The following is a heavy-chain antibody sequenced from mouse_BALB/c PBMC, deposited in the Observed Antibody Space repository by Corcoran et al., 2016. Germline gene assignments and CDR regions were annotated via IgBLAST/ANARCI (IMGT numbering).Heavy chain of an antibody. Sequence: EVQLQQSGPELVKPGASEKMSCKASGYTFTSYVMHWVKQKPGQGLEWIGYINPYNDGTKYNEKFKGKATLTSDKSSSTAYMELSSLTSEDSAVYYCARSGDGYFYYAMDYWGQGTSVTVSS. CDR2: INPYNDGT. D-gene: IGHD2-3*01. CDR1: GYTFTSYV. V-gene: IGHV1S136*01. CDR3: ARSGDGYFYYAMDY. J-gene: IGHJ4*01.